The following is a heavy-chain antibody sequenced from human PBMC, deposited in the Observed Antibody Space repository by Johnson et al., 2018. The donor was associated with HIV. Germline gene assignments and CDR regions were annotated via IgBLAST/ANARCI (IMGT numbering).Heavy chain of an antibody. V-gene: IGHV3-20*04. Sequence: VQLVESGGGLVKPGGSLRLSCAASGFTFDDYGMSWVRQAPGTGLEWVSGLNWNGGSTGYADSVKGRFTISRDNAKNSLYLQMNSLRAEDTALYYCTGAYSNYAGDAFYIWGQGTMVTVSS. CDR2: LNWNGGST. CDR3: TGAYSNYAGDAFYI. D-gene: IGHD4-11*01. CDR1: GFTFDDYG. J-gene: IGHJ3*02.